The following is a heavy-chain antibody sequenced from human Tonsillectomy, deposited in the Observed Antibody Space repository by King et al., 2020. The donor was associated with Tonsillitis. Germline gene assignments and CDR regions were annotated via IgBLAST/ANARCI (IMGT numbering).Heavy chain of an antibody. CDR2: ISYDGSNK. V-gene: IGHV3-30*18. Sequence: VQLVESGGGVVQPGRSLRLSCAASGFTFSSYGMHWVRQAPGKGLEWVAVISYDGSNKYYADSVKGRFTISRDNSKNTLYLQMNSLRAEDTAVYYCAKTAAFSPEYYGSGSSYYFDYWGQGTLVTVSS. J-gene: IGHJ4*02. CDR3: AKTAAFSPEYYGSGSSYYFDY. D-gene: IGHD3-10*01. CDR1: GFTFSSYG.